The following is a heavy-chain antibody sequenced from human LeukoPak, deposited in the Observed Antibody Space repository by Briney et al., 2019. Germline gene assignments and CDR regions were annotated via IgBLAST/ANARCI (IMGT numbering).Heavy chain of an antibody. CDR2: IEQDGSET. CDR3: AGGEGWTFRG. CDR1: GFTFSTFW. J-gene: IGHJ4*02. V-gene: IGHV3-7*04. Sequence: GGSLRLSCAASGFTFSTFWMNWVRQAPGKGLEWVANIEQDGSETYYVDSVKGRFTISRDNARNSLFLQMNSLTVEDTAVYYCAGGEGWTFRGWGQGTLVTVSS. D-gene: IGHD3/OR15-3a*01.